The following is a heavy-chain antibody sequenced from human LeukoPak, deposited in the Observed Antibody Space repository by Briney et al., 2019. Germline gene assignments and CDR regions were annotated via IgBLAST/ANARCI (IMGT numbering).Heavy chain of an antibody. CDR1: EFTFSSYW. V-gene: IGHV3-74*01. CDR2: INSDGSST. J-gene: IGHJ4*02. Sequence: PGGSLRLSCAASEFTFSSYWMHWVRQAPGKGLVWVSRINSDGSSTAYADSVKGRFTISRDNAKNTLYLQMNSLRAEDTAVYYCASAGHDYSGDFFDYWGQGTLVTVSS. CDR3: ASAGHDYSGDFFDY. D-gene: IGHD4-23*01.